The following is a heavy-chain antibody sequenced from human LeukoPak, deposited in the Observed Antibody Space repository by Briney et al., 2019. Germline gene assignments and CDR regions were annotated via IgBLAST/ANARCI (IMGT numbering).Heavy chain of an antibody. Sequence: PGGSLRLSCAASGFTFSSYAMSWVRQAPRKGLEWVSAISGSGGSTYYADSVKGRFTISRDNSKNTLYLQMNSLRAEDTAVYYCARSGYCSSTSCYRFDPWGQGTLVTVSS. CDR1: GFTFSSYA. CDR2: ISGSGGST. V-gene: IGHV3-23*01. D-gene: IGHD2-2*01. J-gene: IGHJ5*02. CDR3: ARSGYCSSTSCYRFDP.